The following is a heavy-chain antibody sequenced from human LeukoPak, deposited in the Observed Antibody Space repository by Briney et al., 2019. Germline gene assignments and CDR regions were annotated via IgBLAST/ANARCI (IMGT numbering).Heavy chain of an antibody. CDR1: GFTFSSYW. D-gene: IGHD6-19*01. CDR3: ARDRIGGIAVAGTVFDY. Sequence: GGSLRLPCAASGFTFSSYWMSWVRQAPGKGLEWVANIKQDGSEKYYVDSVKGRFTISRDNAKNSLYLQMNSLRAEDTAVYYCARDRIGGIAVAGTVFDYWGQGTLVTVSS. CDR2: IKQDGSEK. J-gene: IGHJ4*02. V-gene: IGHV3-7*01.